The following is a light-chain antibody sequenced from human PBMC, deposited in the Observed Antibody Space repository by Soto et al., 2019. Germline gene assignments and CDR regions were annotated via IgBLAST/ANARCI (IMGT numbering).Light chain of an antibody. J-gene: IGKJ4*01. CDR3: QQLNSYPPLT. CDR1: QGISSY. Sequence: DIPSTQSPSFLSASVGDRVTITCRASQGISSYLAWYQQKPGKAPKLLIYAASTLQSGVPSRFSGSGSGTEFTLTISSLQPEDFATYYCQQLNSYPPLTFGGGTKVDI. V-gene: IGKV1-9*01. CDR2: AAS.